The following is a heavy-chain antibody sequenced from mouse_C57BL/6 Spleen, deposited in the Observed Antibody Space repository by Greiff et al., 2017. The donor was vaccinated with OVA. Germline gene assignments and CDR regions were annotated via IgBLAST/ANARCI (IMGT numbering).Heavy chain of an antibody. J-gene: IGHJ4*01. D-gene: IGHD4-1*01. Sequence: EVQLQQSGPGLVKPSQSLSLTCSVTGYSITSGYYWNWIRQFPGNKLEWMGYISYDGSNNYNPSLKNRISITRDTSKNQFFLKLNSVTTEDTATYYCARPNWDLYYAMDYWGQGTSVTVSS. CDR3: ARPNWDLYYAMDY. CDR2: ISYDGSN. V-gene: IGHV3-6*01. CDR1: GYSITSGYY.